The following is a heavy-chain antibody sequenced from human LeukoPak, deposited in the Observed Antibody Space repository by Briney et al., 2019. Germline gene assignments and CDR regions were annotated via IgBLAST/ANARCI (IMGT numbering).Heavy chain of an antibody. CDR2: ISGYNSNT. V-gene: IGHV1-18*01. Sequence: ASVKVSCKASGYTFNNYGINWVRQAPGQGLEWMGWISGYNSNTHSAQRLQGRVTMPTDTSTSTAYMELRSLTSDDTAVYYCARDFFTLLGNCDTTTCQDYWSQGTLVTVSS. J-gene: IGHJ4*02. CDR1: GYTFNNYG. CDR3: ARDFFTLLGNCDTTTCQDY. D-gene: IGHD2-15*01.